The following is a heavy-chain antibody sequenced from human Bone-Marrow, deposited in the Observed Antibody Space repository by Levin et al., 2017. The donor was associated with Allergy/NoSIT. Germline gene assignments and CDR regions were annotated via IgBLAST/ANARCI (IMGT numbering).Heavy chain of an antibody. J-gene: IGHJ4*02. Sequence: LSLTCAASGFTVHTHYMSWVRQAPGQGLEWVSVVSSGGSTNYADSVTGRFTISRDNSKNTVYLQMNSLRGEDTAVYYCARRASGTGFDYWGQGTLVTVSS. CDR3: ARRASGTGFDY. D-gene: IGHD7-27*01. CDR1: GFTVHTHY. CDR2: VSSGGST. V-gene: IGHV3-53*01.